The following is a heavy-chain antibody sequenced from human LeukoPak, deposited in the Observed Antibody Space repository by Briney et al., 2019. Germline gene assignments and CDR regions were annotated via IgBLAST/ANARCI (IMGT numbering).Heavy chain of an antibody. Sequence: LETLSLTPNVSGGSISSYYWSWIRQPPGKGLEWIGYISPTGGNSSNPSLTRRVTVSVDTSKNLFSLKLDPVTAADTAVYFCARRSVTRWYYSDWGQGTLVTVSS. CDR2: ISPTGGN. CDR1: GGSISSYY. V-gene: IGHV4-4*09. D-gene: IGHD3-10*01. J-gene: IGHJ4*02. CDR3: ARRSVTRWYYSD.